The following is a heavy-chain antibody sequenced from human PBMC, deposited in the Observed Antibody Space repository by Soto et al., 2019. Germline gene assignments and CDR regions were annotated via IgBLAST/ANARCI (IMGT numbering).Heavy chain of an antibody. CDR3: ARDYGDYGYYSYGMDV. CDR1: GFSLSTSGMC. J-gene: IGHJ6*02. V-gene: IGHV2-70*01. D-gene: IGHD4-17*01. Sequence: SGPTLVNPTQTLTLTCTFSGFSLSTSGMCVSWIRQPPGKALEWLALIDWDDDKYYSTSLKTRLTISKDTSKNQVVLTMTNMDPVDTATYYCARDYGDYGYYSYGMDVWGQGTTVTVSS. CDR2: IDWDDDK.